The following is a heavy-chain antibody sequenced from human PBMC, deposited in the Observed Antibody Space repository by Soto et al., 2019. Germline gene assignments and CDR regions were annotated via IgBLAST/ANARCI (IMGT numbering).Heavy chain of an antibody. D-gene: IGHD3-22*01. CDR3: ARNPHDSSGYTQGMDV. V-gene: IGHV1-46*01. CDR1: GYTFTSYY. J-gene: IGHJ6*02. CDR2: INPSGDST. Sequence: QVQLVQSGAEVKKPGASVKVSCKASGYTFTSYYMHWVRQAPGQGLEWMGIINPSGDSTSYAQKFQGRVTMTRDTSTNTVYMELSSLRSEDTAVYYCARNPHDSSGYTQGMDVWGQGTTVTVSS.